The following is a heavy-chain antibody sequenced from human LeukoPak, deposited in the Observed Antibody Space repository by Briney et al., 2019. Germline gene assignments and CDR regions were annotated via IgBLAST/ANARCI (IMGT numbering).Heavy chain of an antibody. CDR2: IYSSGNT. J-gene: IGHJ4*02. CDR1: GGSISGYF. CDR3: AREHRDSVTSGYYMDY. D-gene: IGHD3-3*01. Sequence: SDTLSLTCTFSGGSISGYFWNWIRQPAGKGLEWIGRIYSSGNTDYNSSLRSRVTMSLDTSKSQFSLKLTSVTAADTAVYYCAREHRDSVTSGYYMDYWGQGTLATVSS. V-gene: IGHV4-4*07.